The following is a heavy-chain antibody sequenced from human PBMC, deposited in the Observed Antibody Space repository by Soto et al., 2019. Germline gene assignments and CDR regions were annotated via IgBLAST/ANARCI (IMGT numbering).Heavy chain of an antibody. J-gene: IGHJ6*02. D-gene: IGHD1-1*01. Sequence: GGSLRLSCAASGFTFNNYAMHWVRQAPGKGLEWVAIISYDRSENYQADSVKGRFTVSRDNSKDTLYLQMDSLRTEDTAVYYCTRAFRPTYNTYPMDVWGQGTTVTV. V-gene: IGHV3-30*03. CDR3: TRAFRPTYNTYPMDV. CDR1: GFTFNNYA. CDR2: ISYDRSEN.